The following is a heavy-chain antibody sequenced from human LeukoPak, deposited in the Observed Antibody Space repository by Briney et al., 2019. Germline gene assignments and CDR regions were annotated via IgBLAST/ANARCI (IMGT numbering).Heavy chain of an antibody. J-gene: IGHJ3*02. CDR1: GGTFSSYA. CDR2: IIPIFGTA. Sequence: GASVKVSCKASGGTFSSYAISWVRQAPGQGLEWMGGIIPIFGTANYAQKFQGRVTITADESTSTAYMELSSLRSEDTAVYYCARDQGYCSGGRCYYDAFDIWGQGTMVTVSS. CDR3: ARDQGYCSGGRCYYDAFDI. V-gene: IGHV1-69*13. D-gene: IGHD2-15*01.